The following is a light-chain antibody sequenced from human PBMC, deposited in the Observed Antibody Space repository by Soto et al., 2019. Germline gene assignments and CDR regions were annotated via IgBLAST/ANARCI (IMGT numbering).Light chain of an antibody. V-gene: IGLV2-14*03. J-gene: IGLJ3*02. CDR3: MSPTTSVTWV. CDR1: SSDVGLYKY. CDR2: DVT. Sequence: QAVVTQPASVSGSPGQSITISCTATSSDVGLYKYVSWYQQHPGKAPKLIIYDVTNRPSGVSSRFSGSKSGNTASLTISGLLPEDEADYYCMSPTTSVTWVFGGGTKLTVL.